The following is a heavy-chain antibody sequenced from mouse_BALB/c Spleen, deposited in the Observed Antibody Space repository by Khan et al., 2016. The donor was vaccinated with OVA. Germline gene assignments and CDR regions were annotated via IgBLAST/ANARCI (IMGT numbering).Heavy chain of an antibody. V-gene: IGHV1S29*02. D-gene: IGHD1-2*01. CDR2: IFPNNGGT. CDR3: ARSGYGSFAY. J-gene: IGHJ3*01. CDR1: GYTFTDFN. Sequence: EVKLEESGPELVKPGASVRISCKTSGYTFTDFNLDWVQQSHGKSLEWIGYIFPNNGGTDYNQKFKTKATLTVDSSSSTAYMELRSLTSEDSAAYYCARSGYGSFAYWGQGTLVTVSA.